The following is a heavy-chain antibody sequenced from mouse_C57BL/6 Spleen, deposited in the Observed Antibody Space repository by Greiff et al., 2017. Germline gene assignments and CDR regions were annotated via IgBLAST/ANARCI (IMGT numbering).Heavy chain of an antibody. V-gene: IGHV3-6*01. D-gene: IGHD2-4*01. CDR1: GYSITSGYY. J-gene: IGHJ3*01. CDR2: ISYDGSN. Sequence: EVKLQESGPGLVKPSQSLSLTCSVTGYSITSGYYWNWIRQFPGNKLEWIGYISYDGSNNYNPSLKNRISITRDTSKNQFFLKLNSVTTEDTATYYCARDGIYYDYDGFAYWGQGTLVTVSA. CDR3: ARDGIYYDYDGFAY.